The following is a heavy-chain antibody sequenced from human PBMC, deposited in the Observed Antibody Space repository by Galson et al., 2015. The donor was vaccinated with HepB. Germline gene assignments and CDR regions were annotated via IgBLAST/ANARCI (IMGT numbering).Heavy chain of an antibody. CDR1: GFTFSSYA. CDR3: VEDGNTVVTPMLYMDV. J-gene: IGHJ6*03. CDR2: ISSNGGST. Sequence: SLRLSCAASGFTFSSYAMHWVRQAPGKGLEYVSAISSNGGSTYYADSVKGRFTISRDNSKNTLYLQMSSLRAEDTAVYYCVEDGNTVVTPMLYMDVWGKGTTVTVSS. V-gene: IGHV3-64D*06. D-gene: IGHD4-23*01.